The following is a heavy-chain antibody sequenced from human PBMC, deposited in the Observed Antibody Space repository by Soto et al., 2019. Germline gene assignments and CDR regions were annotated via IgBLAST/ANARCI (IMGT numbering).Heavy chain of an antibody. CDR3: ARRERAAGTDWWFDP. CDR2: IYYSGST. Sequence: QLQLQESGPGLVKPSETLSLTCTVSGGSISSSSFHWGWIRQPPGKGLEWIGSIYYSGSTYYSPSLKSLVTLSVATSKNQFSLKLSSVPAADTAVYYCARRERAAGTDWWFDPWGQGTLVTVSS. V-gene: IGHV4-39*01. D-gene: IGHD6-13*01. J-gene: IGHJ5*02. CDR1: GGSISSSSFH.